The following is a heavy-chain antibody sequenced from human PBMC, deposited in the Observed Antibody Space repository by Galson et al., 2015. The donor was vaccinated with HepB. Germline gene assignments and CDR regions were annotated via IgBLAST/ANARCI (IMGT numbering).Heavy chain of an antibody. J-gene: IGHJ6*02. V-gene: IGHV3-30*18. D-gene: IGHD5-18*01. Sequence: SLRLSCAASGFTFSSYGMHWVRQAPGKGLEWVAVISYDGSNKYYADSVKGRFTISRDNSKNTLYLQMNSLRAEDTAVYYCAKDSTPSPIQLWPPGTPNYYYYYGMDVWGQGTTVTVSS. CDR2: ISYDGSNK. CDR1: GFTFSSYG. CDR3: AKDSTPSPIQLWPPGTPNYYYYYGMDV.